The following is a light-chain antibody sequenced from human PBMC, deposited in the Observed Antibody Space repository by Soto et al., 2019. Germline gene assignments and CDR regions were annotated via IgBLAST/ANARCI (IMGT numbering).Light chain of an antibody. CDR3: QQYYTTPIT. CDR1: QSVRSSY. CDR2: DAS. J-gene: IGKJ5*01. V-gene: IGKV3D-7*01. Sequence: EIVLTQSPATLSLPPGERATLSCRASQSVRSSYLAWYQQKPGQAPRLLIYDASNRATGIPARFSGSGSGTDFTLTISSLQAEDVTVYYCQQYYTTPITFGQGTRLEIK.